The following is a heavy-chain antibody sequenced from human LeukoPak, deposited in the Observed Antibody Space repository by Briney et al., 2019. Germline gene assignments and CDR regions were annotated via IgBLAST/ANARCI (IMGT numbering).Heavy chain of an antibody. J-gene: IGHJ4*02. CDR3: ARPTGYYNDYFDY. Sequence: GGSLRLSCAASGFTFSNYWMGWVRQAPGKGLEWVANIKQDGSEIYYVDSVKGRFTISRDTAKDSLYLQMNSLRAEDTAVYYCARPTGYYNDYFDYWGQGTLVTVSS. V-gene: IGHV3-7*01. CDR1: GFTFSNYW. CDR2: IKQDGSEI. D-gene: IGHD3-9*01.